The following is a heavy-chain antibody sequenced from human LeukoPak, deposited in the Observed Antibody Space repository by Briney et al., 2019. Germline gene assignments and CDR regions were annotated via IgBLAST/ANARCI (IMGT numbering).Heavy chain of an antibody. J-gene: IGHJ4*02. CDR2: ILGSGSEM. V-gene: IGHV3-21*04. CDR3: ARRKGPYGSGTYYDS. D-gene: IGHD3-10*01. CDR1: GFSFNSYS. Sequence: PGGSLRLSCGASGFSFNSYSMNWVRQTPGKGLEWVASILGSGSEMFYADSLKGRFTISRDNSKKSLYLQMSSLRVDDTALYYCARRKGPYGSGTYYDSWGQGTLVSVSS.